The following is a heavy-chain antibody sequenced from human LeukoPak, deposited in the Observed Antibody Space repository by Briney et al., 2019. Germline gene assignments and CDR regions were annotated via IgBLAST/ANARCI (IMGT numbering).Heavy chain of an antibody. D-gene: IGHD3-10*01. CDR1: GFTFSSYS. Sequence: GGSLRLSCAAPGFTFSSYSMNWVRQAPGKGLEWVSSISTSSSYIYYADSVKGRFTISRDNAKNSLYLQMNSLRAEDTAVYYCARVSGTFGELYWGQGTLVTVSS. CDR2: ISTSSSYI. CDR3: ARVSGTFGELY. V-gene: IGHV3-21*01. J-gene: IGHJ4*02.